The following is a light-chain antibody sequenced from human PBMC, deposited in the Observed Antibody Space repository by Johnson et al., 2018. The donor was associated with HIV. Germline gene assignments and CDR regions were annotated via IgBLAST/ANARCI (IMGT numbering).Light chain of an antibody. CDR2: EKN. CDR1: SSNIGNNY. J-gene: IGLJ1*01. Sequence: QLVLSQPPSVSAAPGQKVTISCSGSSSNIGNNYVSWYQQLPGTAPKLLIYEKNKRPSGIPDRFSASKSGTSATLGITGLQTGDEADYYCGTWDSSLSAGGVFGTGTKVTVL. V-gene: IGLV1-51*02. CDR3: GTWDSSLSAGGV.